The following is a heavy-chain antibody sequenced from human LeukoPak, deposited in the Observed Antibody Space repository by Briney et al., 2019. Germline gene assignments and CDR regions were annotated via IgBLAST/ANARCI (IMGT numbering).Heavy chain of an antibody. J-gene: IGHJ4*02. CDR3: AKPAVRSGSLTGYYDDY. V-gene: IGHV3-23*01. CDR2: ISGSGGST. D-gene: IGHD3-9*01. Sequence: GGSLRLSCAASGFTFSSYAISWVRQAPGKGLEWVSTISGSGGSTYYADSVKGRFTISRDNSKNTLYLQMNSLRAEDTAVYYCAKPAVRSGSLTGYYDDYWGQGTLVTVSS. CDR1: GFTFSSYA.